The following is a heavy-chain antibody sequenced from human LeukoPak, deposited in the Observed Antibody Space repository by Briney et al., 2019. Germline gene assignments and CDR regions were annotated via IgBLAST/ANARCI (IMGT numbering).Heavy chain of an antibody. CDR3: ARIYDFWSGYPQYYFDY. CDR1: GYSFTSYW. CDR2: IYPGDSDT. V-gene: IGHV5-51*01. J-gene: IGHJ4*02. D-gene: IGHD3-3*01. Sequence: GESLKISCKGSGYSFTSYWIGWVRQMPGKGLEWRGIIYPGDSDTRYSPSFQGQVTISADKSISTAYLQWSSLKASDTAMYYCARIYDFWSGYPQYYFDYWGQGTLVTVSS.